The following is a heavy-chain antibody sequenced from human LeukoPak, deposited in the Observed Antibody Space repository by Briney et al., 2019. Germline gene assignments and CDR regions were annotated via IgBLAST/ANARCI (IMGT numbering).Heavy chain of an antibody. CDR3: ARGGGLDV. D-gene: IGHD3-16*01. CDR1: GFTFSSYW. J-gene: IGHJ6*02. CDR2: INHNGNVN. V-gene: IGHV3-7*03. Sequence: GGSLRLSCAASGFTFSSYWMNWGRQAPGKGLEWVASINHNGNVNYYVDSVKGRFTISRDNAKNSLYLQMSNLRAEDTAVYFCARGGGLDVWGQGATVTVSS.